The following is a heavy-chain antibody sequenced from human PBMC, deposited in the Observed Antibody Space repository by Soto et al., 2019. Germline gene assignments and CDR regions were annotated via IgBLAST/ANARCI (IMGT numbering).Heavy chain of an antibody. J-gene: IGHJ5*02. CDR2: IGGSGVST. CDR3: AKDPAFNFYGSGNLFDP. CDR1: GFTFNNYA. D-gene: IGHD3-10*01. V-gene: IGHV3-23*01. Sequence: EVQLLESGGGLVQPGGSLRLSCEASGFTFNNYAMSWVRQAPGKGLEWVSVIGGSGVSTYYADSVKGRFTISRDNSKNTLYLQMNSLRAEDAAIYYCAKDPAFNFYGSGNLFDPWCQGTLVTVSS.